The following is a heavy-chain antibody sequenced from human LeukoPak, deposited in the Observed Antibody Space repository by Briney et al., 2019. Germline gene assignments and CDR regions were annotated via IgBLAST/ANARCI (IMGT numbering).Heavy chain of an antibody. CDR3: ARNLPAADY. J-gene: IGHJ4*02. D-gene: IGHD2-2*01. CDR2: ISSSSSTI. CDR1: GFIFSSYS. Sequence: PGGSLRLSCAASGFIFSSYSMNWVRQAPGKGLEWVSYISSSSSTIYYADSVKGRFTISRDNAKNSLYLQMNSLRAEDTAVYYCARNLPAADYWGQGTLVTVSS. V-gene: IGHV3-48*04.